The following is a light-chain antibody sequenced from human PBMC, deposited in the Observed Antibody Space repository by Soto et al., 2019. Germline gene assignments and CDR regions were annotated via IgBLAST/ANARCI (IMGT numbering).Light chain of an antibody. Sequence: QLSHSLSSLSASVGDRLSITCRASQGIRTDLGWYQQSPGKAPKVLIVGASTLQSGVPSRFSGSGSGTEFTLTINSLQPDDFATYYCQQYNSYPWTFGQGTKVDI. CDR2: GAS. J-gene: IGKJ1*01. V-gene: IGKV1-17*01. CDR1: QGIRTD. CDR3: QQYNSYPWT.